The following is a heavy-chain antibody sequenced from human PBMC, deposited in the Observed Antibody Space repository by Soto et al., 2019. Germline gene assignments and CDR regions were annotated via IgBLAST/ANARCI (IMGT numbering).Heavy chain of an antibody. CDR2: ISYDARDK. J-gene: IGHJ6*02. CDR1: GFNFRSHA. D-gene: IGHD2-8*01. CDR3: VRPRNDYFHFGLDL. Sequence: QVQVVESGGGVVQPGRSLRRSCAASGFNFRSHAINWVRQAPGKGLEWVAGISYDARDKYYADSVKGRLTISRDDSKNTVFLQMNSLRAEDTAVYYCVRPRNDYFHFGLDLWGQGTTVTVSS. V-gene: IGHV3-30*04.